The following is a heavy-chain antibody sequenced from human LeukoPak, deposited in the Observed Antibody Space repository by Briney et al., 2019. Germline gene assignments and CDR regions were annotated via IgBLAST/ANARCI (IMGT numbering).Heavy chain of an antibody. CDR3: AKDLAYDSSGSFDY. V-gene: IGHV3-30-3*01. CDR1: GFRFSDYA. D-gene: IGHD3-22*01. Sequence: GGSLRLSCVASGFRFSDYAIHWVRQAPGKGLEWVALISYNGGRKEYADSVKGRFTIDRDNSKNTVYLQMNSLRAEDTALYYCAKDLAYDSSGSFDYWGQGTLVTVSS. CDR2: ISYNGGRK. J-gene: IGHJ4*02.